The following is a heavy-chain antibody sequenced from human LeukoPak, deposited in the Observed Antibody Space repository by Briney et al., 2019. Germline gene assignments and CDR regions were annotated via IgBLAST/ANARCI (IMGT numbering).Heavy chain of an antibody. J-gene: IGHJ4*02. V-gene: IGHV1-69-2*01. Sequence: ASVKVSCKVSGYTFTDYYMHWVQQAPGKGLEWMGLVDPEDGETIYAEKFQGRVTITADTSTDTAYMELSSLRSEDTAMYYCATDPTMIPEDYWGQGTLVTVSS. CDR1: GYTFTDYY. CDR3: ATDPTMIPEDY. CDR2: VDPEDGET. D-gene: IGHD3-22*01.